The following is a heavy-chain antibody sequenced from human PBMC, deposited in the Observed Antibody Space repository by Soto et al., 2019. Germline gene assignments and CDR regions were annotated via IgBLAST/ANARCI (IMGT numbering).Heavy chain of an antibody. Sequence: GGFLRLSCAASGLTFSSYEMNWVRQAPGKGLEWVSYISSGGGTTYYADSVKGRFTISRDNAKNSLYLQMNSLRAEDTAVYYCAKATMTLVVIRLDSWGQGTLVTVSS. CDR3: AKATMTLVVIRLDS. CDR1: GLTFSSYE. D-gene: IGHD3-22*01. CDR2: ISSGGGTT. V-gene: IGHV3-48*03. J-gene: IGHJ4*02.